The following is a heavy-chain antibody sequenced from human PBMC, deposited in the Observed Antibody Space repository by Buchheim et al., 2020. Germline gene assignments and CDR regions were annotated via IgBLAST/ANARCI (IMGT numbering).Heavy chain of an antibody. CDR1: GFTFSSYG. CDR3: AKTFETYSSVPFDY. CDR2: ISYDGSNK. V-gene: IGHV3-30*18. Sequence: QVQLVESGGGVVQPGRSLRLSCAASGFTFSSYGMHWVRQAPGKGLEWVSVISYDGSNKYYADSVKGRFTISRDNSTNTLYLQMNSLRAENTAVYYCAKTFETYSSVPFDYWGQGTL. J-gene: IGHJ4*02. D-gene: IGHD6-19*01.